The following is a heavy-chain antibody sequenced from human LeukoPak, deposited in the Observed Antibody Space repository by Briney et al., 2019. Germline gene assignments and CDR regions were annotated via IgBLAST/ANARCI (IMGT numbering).Heavy chain of an antibody. D-gene: IGHD6-13*01. CDR3: ARQMSSSWYYFDY. CDR2: IYPGDSDT. CDR1: GYSFTSYW. J-gene: IGHJ4*02. Sequence: GESLKISCKGSGYSFTSYWTGWVRQMPGKGLEWMGIIYPGDSDTRYSPSFQGQVTISADKSISTAYLQWSSLKASDTAMYYCARQMSSSWYYFDYWGQGTLVTVSS. V-gene: IGHV5-51*01.